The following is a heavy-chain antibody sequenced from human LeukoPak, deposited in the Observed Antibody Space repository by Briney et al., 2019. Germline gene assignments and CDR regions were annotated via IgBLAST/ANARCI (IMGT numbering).Heavy chain of an antibody. V-gene: IGHV1-18*01. J-gene: IGHJ5*02. CDR1: GYTFTSYG. CDR3: AREYCSSTSCYNNWFDP. D-gene: IGHD2-2*02. Sequence: EASVNVSCRASGYTFTSYGISWVRQAPGQGLEWMGWISAYNGNTNYAQKLQGRVTMTTDTSTSTAYMELRSLRSDDTAVYYCAREYCSSTSCYNNWFDPWGQGTLVTVSS. CDR2: ISAYNGNT.